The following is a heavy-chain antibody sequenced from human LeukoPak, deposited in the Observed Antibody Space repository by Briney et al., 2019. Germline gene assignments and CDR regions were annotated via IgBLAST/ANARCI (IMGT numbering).Heavy chain of an antibody. CDR2: VNTNTGNP. D-gene: IGHD3-22*01. V-gene: IGHV7-4-1*01. CDR1: GYSFTRST. J-gene: IGHJ4*02. CDR3: VTNFDSSGYFVY. Sequence: ASVKVSCKASGYSFTRSTINWMRLPPGQGLERVGWVNTNTGNPTYAQGFTGRFVFSSDTSVSTAYLQIGSLKAEDTAVYYCVTNFDSSGYFVYWGQGTLVTVSS.